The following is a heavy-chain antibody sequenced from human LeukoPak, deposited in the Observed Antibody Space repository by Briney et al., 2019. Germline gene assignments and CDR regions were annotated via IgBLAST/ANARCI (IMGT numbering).Heavy chain of an antibody. V-gene: IGHV1-2*02. D-gene: IGHD6-6*01. J-gene: IGHJ6*03. CDR3: ASSSLYYYYYMDV. Sequence: ASVKVSCKASGYTFTGYYMYWVRQAPGQGLEWMGWINPNSGAIHYAQKFQGRVTMTRDTSIRTAYMELSRLTSDDTAVYYCASSSLYYYYYMDVWGKGTTVTVSS. CDR2: INPNSGAI. CDR1: GYTFTGYY.